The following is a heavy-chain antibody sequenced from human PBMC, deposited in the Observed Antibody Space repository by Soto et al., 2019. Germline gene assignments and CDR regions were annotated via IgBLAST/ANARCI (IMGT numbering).Heavy chain of an antibody. CDR3: ARLPTCGGDCYPFDY. CDR2: ISAYNGNT. D-gene: IGHD2-21*02. CDR1: GYTFTSYG. V-gene: IGHV1-18*01. Sequence: ASVKVSCKASGYTFTSYGISWVRQAPGQGLEWKGGISAYNGNTNYAQKLQGRVTMTTDTSTSTAYMELRSLISDDTAVYYCARLPTCGGDCYPFDYWGQGTLVTVSS. J-gene: IGHJ4*02.